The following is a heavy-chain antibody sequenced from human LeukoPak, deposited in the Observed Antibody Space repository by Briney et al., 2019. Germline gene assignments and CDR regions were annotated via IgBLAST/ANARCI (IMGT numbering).Heavy chain of an antibody. CDR2: IYHSGTT. J-gene: IGHJ5*02. CDR3: ARARITIKPSWYDP. V-gene: IGHV4-31*03. CDR1: GGSISSGNYY. D-gene: IGHD5-24*01. Sequence: SETLSLTCTVSGGSISSGNYYWSWIRQLPGQGLEWLGFIYHSGTTYYNQSLKSRVTMSLDTSRTQFSLKLRSVTAADTAVYYCARARITIKPSWYDPWGQGTLVTVSS.